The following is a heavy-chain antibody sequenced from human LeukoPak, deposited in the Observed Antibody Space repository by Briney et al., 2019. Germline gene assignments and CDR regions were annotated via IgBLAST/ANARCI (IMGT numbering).Heavy chain of an antibody. Sequence: PSETLSLTCTVSGGSISSGDYYWSWIRQPPGKGLEWIGYIYYSGSTYYNPSLKSRVTISVEASKNQFSLKLSSVTAADTAVYYCARGGGLGAYYFDYWGQGTLVTVSS. CDR2: IYYSGST. D-gene: IGHD3-16*01. J-gene: IGHJ4*02. CDR1: GGSISSGDYY. V-gene: IGHV4-30-4*08. CDR3: ARGGGLGAYYFDY.